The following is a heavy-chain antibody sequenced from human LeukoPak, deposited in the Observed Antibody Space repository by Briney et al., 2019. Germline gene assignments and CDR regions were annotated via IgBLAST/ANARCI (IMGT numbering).Heavy chain of an antibody. CDR2: MDQVGSEK. D-gene: IGHD6-13*01. CDR1: GFSFSSYW. CDR3: AISIGYPGYFDY. J-gene: IGHJ4*02. V-gene: IGHV3-7*01. Sequence: GGSLRLSCAASGFSFSSYWMSWVRQAPGKGLEWVANMDQVGSEKYYADSVKGRFTISRDNAKNSLYLQMNSLRAEDTAVYYCAISIGYPGYFDYWGQGTLVTVSS.